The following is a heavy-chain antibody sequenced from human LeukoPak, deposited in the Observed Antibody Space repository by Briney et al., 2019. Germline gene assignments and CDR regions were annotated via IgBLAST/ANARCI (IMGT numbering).Heavy chain of an antibody. CDR2: IYSGGST. CDR1: GFTFSTYW. CDR3: ARDMDV. V-gene: IGHV3-53*04. J-gene: IGHJ6*02. Sequence: GGSLRLSCGVSGFTFSTYWMSWVRQAPGKGLEWVSVIYSGGSTYYADSVKGRFTISRHNSKNTLYLQMNSLRAEDTAVYYCARDMDVWGQGTTVTVSS.